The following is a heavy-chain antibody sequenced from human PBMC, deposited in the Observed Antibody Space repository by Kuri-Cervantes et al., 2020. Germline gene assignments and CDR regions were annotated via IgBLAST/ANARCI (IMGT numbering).Heavy chain of an antibody. CDR3: ARFFKLGRAIAVAGNMDV. CDR1: GFTFDDYA. D-gene: IGHD6-19*01. V-gene: IGHV3-21*03. CDR2: ISSSSSYI. J-gene: IGHJ6*03. Sequence: GESLKISCAASGFTFDDYAMHWVRQAPGKGLEWVSSISSSSSYIYYADSVKGRFTISRDNAKNSLYLQMNSLRAEDTAVYYCARFFKLGRAIAVAGNMDVWGKGTTVTVSS.